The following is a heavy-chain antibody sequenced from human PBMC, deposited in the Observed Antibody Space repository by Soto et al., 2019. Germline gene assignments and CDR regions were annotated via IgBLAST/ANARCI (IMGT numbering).Heavy chain of an antibody. CDR2: IIPIFGTA. J-gene: IGHJ5*01. Sequence: QVQLVQSGAEVKKPGSSVKVSCKASGGTFSSYAISWVRQAPGQGLEWMGGIIPIFGTANYAQKFQGRVTITADKSTSTAYMELSSLRSEDTAVYYCARESQSYDSSGYYLRWFDSWGQGTLVTVSS. CDR3: ARESQSYDSSGYYLRWFDS. V-gene: IGHV1-69*06. D-gene: IGHD3-22*01. CDR1: GGTFSSYA.